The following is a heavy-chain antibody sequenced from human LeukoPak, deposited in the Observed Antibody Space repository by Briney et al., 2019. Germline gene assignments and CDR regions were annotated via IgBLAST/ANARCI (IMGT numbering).Heavy chain of an antibody. CDR2: ITISGSTI. D-gene: IGHD1-1*01. CDR1: GFTITSYE. CDR3: ARTTSFDY. Sequence: PGGSLRLSCAVSGFTITSYEMNWVRQAPGKGLEWVSYITISGSTIYYADSVKGRFTISRDNAKNSLYLQMNSLRAEDTAVYYCARTTSFDYWGQGTLVTVSS. V-gene: IGHV3-48*03. J-gene: IGHJ4*02.